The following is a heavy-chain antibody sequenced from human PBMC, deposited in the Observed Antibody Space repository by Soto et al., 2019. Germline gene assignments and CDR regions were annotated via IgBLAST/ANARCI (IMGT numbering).Heavy chain of an antibody. CDR3: ASRSSSQYNWLGP. CDR1: GYSLTSYR. Sequence: GESLKISCKGSGYSLTSYRIGCARQMPGKGLEWMGIIYPGDTDTRYSPSFQGQVTISAGNTISTAHLQWRHPKAADPAMYYCASRSSSQYNWLGPWGQRTLVTVSS. V-gene: IGHV5-51*01. D-gene: IGHD1-26*01. J-gene: IGHJ5*02. CDR2: IYPGDTDT.